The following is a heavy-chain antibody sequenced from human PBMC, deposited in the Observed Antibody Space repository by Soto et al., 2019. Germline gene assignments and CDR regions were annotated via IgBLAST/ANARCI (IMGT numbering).Heavy chain of an antibody. D-gene: IGHD6-19*01. CDR1: GGSISGSY. Sequence: SETLSLTCSVSGGSISGSYWSWIRQSPGKGLEWLGYVYYTGSTNYSPSLRRRVSISVDTSKNEFSLRLSSVTAADTAVYFCARSVAVPGAHIEYWGQGTQVTVSS. CDR3: ARSVAVPGAHIEY. CDR2: VYYTGST. J-gene: IGHJ4*02. V-gene: IGHV4-59*01.